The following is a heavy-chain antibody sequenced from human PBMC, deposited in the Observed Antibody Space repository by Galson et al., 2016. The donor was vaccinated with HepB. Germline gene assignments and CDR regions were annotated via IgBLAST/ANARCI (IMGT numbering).Heavy chain of an antibody. Sequence: SLRLSCAASGFSFSSYDMNWVRQAPGKGLEWVAVIWYDGTNKYYADSVKGRFTISRDNSKHTLYLQMNSLRVEDTAVYYCARLGGSGWTFDFWGQGTLVTVSS. CDR1: GFSFSSYD. V-gene: IGHV3-33*08. CDR2: IWYDGTNK. J-gene: IGHJ4*02. D-gene: IGHD6-19*01. CDR3: ARLGGSGWTFDF.